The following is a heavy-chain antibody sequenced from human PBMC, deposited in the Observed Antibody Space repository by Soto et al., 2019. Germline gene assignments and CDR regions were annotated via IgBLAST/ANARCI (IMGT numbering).Heavy chain of an antibody. CDR3: ARLLYDRSGYYYFDY. V-gene: IGHV4-39*01. Sequence: LSLTCTVSGGSISSRNYYWAWIRRPPGKGLEWIGSIYYTGSTYDNPSLKSRVSTSVETSKNQFSLKLISVTAADTAVYYCARLLYDRSGYYYFDYWGQGTLVTVSS. CDR2: IYYTGST. CDR1: GGSISSRNYY. D-gene: IGHD3-22*01. J-gene: IGHJ4*02.